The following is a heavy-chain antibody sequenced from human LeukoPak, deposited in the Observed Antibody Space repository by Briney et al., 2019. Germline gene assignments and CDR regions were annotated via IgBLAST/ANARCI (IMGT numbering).Heavy chain of an antibody. CDR2: IIPIFGTA. V-gene: IGHV1-69*13. J-gene: IGHJ6*02. CDR3: AREEVAGTHTYYYYGMDV. CDR1: GGTFSSYA. D-gene: IGHD6-19*01. Sequence: SVKVSCKASGGTFSSYAISWVRQAPGQGLEWMGGIIPIFGTANYAQKFQGRVTITADESTSTAYMELSSLRSEDTAVYYCAREEVAGTHTYYYYGMDVWGQGTTVTVSS.